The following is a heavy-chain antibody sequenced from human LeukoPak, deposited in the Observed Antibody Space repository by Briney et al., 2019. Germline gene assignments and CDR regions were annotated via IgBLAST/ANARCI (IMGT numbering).Heavy chain of an antibody. Sequence: ASLKVSCKASGYTFTTYAMNRVRQAPGQGLEWMGWINTNTGNPTYAQAFKGRLVFSLDTSVSTAYLQISSLKAEDPAVYYCARDGWPSYYYYLDVWGKGPTVTVSS. J-gene: IGHJ6*03. CDR2: INTNTGNP. CDR1: GYTFTTYA. V-gene: IGHV7-4-1*02. CDR3: ARDGWPSYYYYLDV. D-gene: IGHD6-19*01.